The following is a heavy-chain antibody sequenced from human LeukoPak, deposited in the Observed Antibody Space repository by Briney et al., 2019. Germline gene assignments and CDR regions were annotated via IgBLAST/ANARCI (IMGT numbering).Heavy chain of an antibody. CDR3: ARDLPYIVVVPAAEGLDL. V-gene: IGHV3-30*04. Sequence: GRSLRLSCAASGFTFSSYAMHWVRQAPGKGLEWVAVISHDGSNKYYADSVKGRFTISRDNSKNTLYLQMNSLRAEDTAVYYCARDLPYIVVVPAAEGLDLWGRGTLVTVSS. CDR1: GFTFSSYA. J-gene: IGHJ2*01. CDR2: ISHDGSNK. D-gene: IGHD2-2*01.